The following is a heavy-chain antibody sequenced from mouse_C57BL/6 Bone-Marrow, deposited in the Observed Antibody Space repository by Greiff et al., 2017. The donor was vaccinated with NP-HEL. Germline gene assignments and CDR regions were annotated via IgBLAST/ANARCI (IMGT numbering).Heavy chain of an antibody. CDR3: TVYYGSLYCDY. J-gene: IGHJ2*01. D-gene: IGHD1-1*01. V-gene: IGHV1-5*01. CDR2: IYPGNSDT. Sequence: VQLQQSGTVLARPGASVKMSCKTSGYTFTSYWMHWVKQRPGQGLEWIGAIYPGNSDTSYNQKFKGKAKLTAVTSASTAYMELSSLTNEDSAVYYCTVYYGSLYCDYWGQGTTLTVSS. CDR1: GYTFTSYW.